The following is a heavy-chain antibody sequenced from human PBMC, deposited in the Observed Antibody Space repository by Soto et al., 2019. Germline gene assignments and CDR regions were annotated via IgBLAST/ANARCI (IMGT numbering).Heavy chain of an antibody. J-gene: IGHJ4*02. Sequence: SETLSLTCTVSGGSFDITSSYWAWVRQPPGKGLEWIAYIYYSGSTYYNPSLKSRITISVDTSTNQLSLRLSSVTAADTAVYYCATIPIVGTKPYYFDSWGKGTLVTVSS. CDR1: GGSFDITSSY. D-gene: IGHD1-1*01. V-gene: IGHV4-39*01. CDR2: IYYSGST. CDR3: ATIPIVGTKPYYFDS.